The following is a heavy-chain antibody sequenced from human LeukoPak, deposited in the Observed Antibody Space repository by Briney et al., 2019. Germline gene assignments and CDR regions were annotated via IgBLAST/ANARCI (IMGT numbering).Heavy chain of an antibody. CDR2: ISGYNGNT. D-gene: IGHD6-19*01. J-gene: IGHJ4*02. CDR1: GYTFTSHG. V-gene: IGHV1-18*01. Sequence: ASVKVSCKASGYTFTSHGISWVRQAPGQGLEWMGWISGYNGNTNYAQKLQGRVTMTTGTSTTTAYMELRSLRSDDTAVYYCARPRVAGSFDYWGQGTLVTVSS. CDR3: ARPRVAGSFDY.